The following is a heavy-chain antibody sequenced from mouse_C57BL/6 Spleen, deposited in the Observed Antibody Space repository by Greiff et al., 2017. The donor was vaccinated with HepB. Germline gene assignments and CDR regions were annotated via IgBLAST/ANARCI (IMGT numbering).Heavy chain of an antibody. J-gene: IGHJ3*01. CDR3: ARGGFYYYGSSGGFAY. CDR1: GYTFTSYW. CDR2: IYPGSGST. V-gene: IGHV1-55*01. D-gene: IGHD1-1*01. Sequence: VQLQQPGAELVKPGASVKMSCKASGYTFTSYWITWVKQRPGQGLEWIGDIYPGSGSTNYNEKFKSKATLTVDTSSSTAYMQLSSLTSEDSAVYYCARGGFYYYGSSGGFAYWGQGTLVTVSA.